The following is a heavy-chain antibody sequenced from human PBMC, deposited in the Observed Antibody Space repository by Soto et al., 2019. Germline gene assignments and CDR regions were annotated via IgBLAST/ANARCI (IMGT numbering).Heavy chain of an antibody. CDR1: GFTFSSYA. CDR2: ISGSGRST. D-gene: IGHD5-12*01. Sequence: GGSLRLSCAASGFTFSSYAMSWVRQAPGKGLEWVSAISGSGRSTYYADSVKGRFTISRDNSKNKRYLQMNSLRTEDAVLYYCAREIVVTMAEGYWGQGTLVTVSS. J-gene: IGHJ1*01. V-gene: IGHV3-23*01. CDR3: AREIVVTMAEGY.